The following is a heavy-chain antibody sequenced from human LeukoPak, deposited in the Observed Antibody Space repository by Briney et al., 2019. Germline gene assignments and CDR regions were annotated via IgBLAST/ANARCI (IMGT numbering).Heavy chain of an antibody. J-gene: IGHJ5*02. V-gene: IGHV4-30-4*01. D-gene: IGHD2-21*02. CDR1: GGSISSGDYY. CDR2: IYSSGST. Sequence: SSQTLSLTCTVSGGSISSGDYYWSWIRQPPGKGLEWIGYIYSSGSTDYNPSLKSRVTISVDTSRNQFSLNLSSVTATDTAVYYCARVVTNWFDPWGQGTLVTVSS. CDR3: ARVVTNWFDP.